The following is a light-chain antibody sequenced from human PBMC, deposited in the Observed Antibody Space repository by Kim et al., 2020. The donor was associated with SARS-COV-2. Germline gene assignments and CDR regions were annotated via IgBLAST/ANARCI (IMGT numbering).Light chain of an antibody. V-gene: IGLV1-40*01. J-gene: IGLJ3*02. CDR2: GNS. Sequence: QRVTISSSGSGSNIGAGYALHWYQQLPGTAPKPLIYGNSNRPSRVPDRVSGSKSGTSASLAITGLQAEDEADYDCQSYDSSLSGSVFGGGTQLTVL. CDR1: GSNIGAGYA. CDR3: QSYDSSLSGSV.